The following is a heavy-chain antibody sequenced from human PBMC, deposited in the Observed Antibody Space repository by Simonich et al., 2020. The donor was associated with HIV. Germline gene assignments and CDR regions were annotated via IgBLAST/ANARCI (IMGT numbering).Heavy chain of an antibody. J-gene: IGHJ6*03. D-gene: IGHD6-19*01. Sequence: QVQLQQWGAGLLKPSETLSLTCAVYGWSLSNYFWSWIRQPPGKGLGLIGYIYYSGRTNYNPSLKSRVTIAVDTSKNQLSLKLSSVTSADTAVYYCARGREWLGFYYYYYMDVWGKGTTVTVSS. CDR3: ARGREWLGFYYYYYMDV. CDR1: GWSLSNYF. CDR2: IYYSGRT. V-gene: IGHV4-34*11.